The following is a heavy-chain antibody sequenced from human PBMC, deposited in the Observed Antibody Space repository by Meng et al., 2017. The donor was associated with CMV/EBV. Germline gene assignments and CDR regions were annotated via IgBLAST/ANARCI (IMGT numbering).Heavy chain of an antibody. CDR2: IKYDGSEK. Sequence: LSCAASGVTFSSYWMTWVRQAPGKGLEWVANIKYDGSEKSYVDSVKGRFTISRDNAMNSMFLLMSTLRAEDTAVYYCATTERNSYTYWGQGTLVTVSS. D-gene: IGHD5-18*01. CDR1: GVTFSSYW. J-gene: IGHJ4*02. CDR3: ATTERNSYTY. V-gene: IGHV3-7*03.